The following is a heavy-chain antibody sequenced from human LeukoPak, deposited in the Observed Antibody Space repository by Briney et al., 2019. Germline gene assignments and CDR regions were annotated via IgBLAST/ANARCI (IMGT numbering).Heavy chain of an antibody. Sequence: RGSLRLSCAVSGFTVGSIHMAWVRQTPGKGLEWVSVIYNGDNTNYADSVRGRFTISRDNSKNTLYLQMNSLRAEDTAVYYCAKASQWLAFDYWGQGTLVTVSS. CDR2: IYNGDNT. CDR1: GFTVGSIH. V-gene: IGHV3-66*01. D-gene: IGHD6-19*01. CDR3: AKASQWLAFDY. J-gene: IGHJ4*02.